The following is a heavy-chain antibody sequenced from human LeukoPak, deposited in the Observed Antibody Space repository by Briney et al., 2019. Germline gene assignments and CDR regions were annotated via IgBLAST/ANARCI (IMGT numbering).Heavy chain of an antibody. Sequence: PGGSLRLSCAASGFTFSSYAMHWVRQAPGKGLEWVAVISYDGSNKYYADSVKGRFTISRDNSKNTLYLQMNGLRAEDTAVYYCARDQERGYSYGYPGGYFDYWGQGTLVTVSS. CDR3: ARDQERGYSYGYPGGYFDY. CDR1: GFTFSSYA. D-gene: IGHD5-18*01. J-gene: IGHJ4*02. V-gene: IGHV3-30*04. CDR2: ISYDGSNK.